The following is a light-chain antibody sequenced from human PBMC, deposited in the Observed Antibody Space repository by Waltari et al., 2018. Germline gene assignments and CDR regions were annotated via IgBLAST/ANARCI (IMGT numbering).Light chain of an antibody. CDR2: EVS. CDR3: SSYAGSNNLI. V-gene: IGLV2-8*01. J-gene: IGLJ2*01. CDR1: SSDVGGYNY. Sequence: QSALTQPPSPSGSPGQSVTISCTGTSSDVGGYNYASWYQQHPGKAPKLMIYEVSKRPSGVPERFSGSKSGNTASLTVSGLQAEDEADYYCSSYAGSNNLIFGGGTKLTVL.